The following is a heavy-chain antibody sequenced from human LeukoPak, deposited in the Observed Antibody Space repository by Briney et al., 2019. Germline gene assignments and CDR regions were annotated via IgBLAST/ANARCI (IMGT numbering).Heavy chain of an antibody. CDR1: GFTFDNYE. Sequence: GGSLRLSCAASGFTFDNYEMNWVRQAPGKGLEWVSYISSSGSSIFYADSVKGRFTISRDNAKNSLYLQMHSLSAEDRAVYYCATKVAGTSHFSYWGQGTRVTVSS. CDR2: ISSSGSSI. V-gene: IGHV3-48*03. J-gene: IGHJ4*02. CDR3: ATKVAGTSHFSY. D-gene: IGHD6-19*01.